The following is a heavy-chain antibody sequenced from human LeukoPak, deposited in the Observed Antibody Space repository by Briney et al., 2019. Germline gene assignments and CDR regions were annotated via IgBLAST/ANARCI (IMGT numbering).Heavy chain of an antibody. V-gene: IGHV4-4*09. CDR2: IHSSGGT. CDR3: ARLGSYHDF. J-gene: IGHJ4*02. D-gene: IGHD1-26*01. CDR1: GASISNYY. Sequence: SETLSLTCTVSGASISNYYWSWIRQTPEKGLEWMGHIHSSGGTSYYPSLKSRLTLSIDTSRNQLSLKLPSVTAADTAVYFCARLGSYHDFWGQGALVTVSS.